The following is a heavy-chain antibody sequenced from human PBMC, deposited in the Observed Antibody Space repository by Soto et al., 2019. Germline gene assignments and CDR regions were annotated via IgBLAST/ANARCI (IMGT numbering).Heavy chain of an antibody. Sequence: GGSLRLSCAASGFTFADYTMHWVRQVPGKGLEWVSQITWDGGRTHYADSVKGRFTISRDNNKNSLFLQMNSLRTEDSGLYYCAKPMEYSGTVLDYWGQGTLVTVSS. V-gene: IGHV3-43*01. CDR2: ITWDGGRT. J-gene: IGHJ4*02. CDR1: GFTFADYT. D-gene: IGHD1-26*01. CDR3: AKPMEYSGTVLDY.